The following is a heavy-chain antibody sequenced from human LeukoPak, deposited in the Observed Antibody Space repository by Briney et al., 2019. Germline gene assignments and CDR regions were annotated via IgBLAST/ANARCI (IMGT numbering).Heavy chain of an antibody. CDR2: IYYSGST. V-gene: IGHV4-39*07. D-gene: IGHD5-18*01. Sequence: PSETLSLTCTVSGGSISSSSYYWGWVRQPPGKGLEWIGSIYYSGSTYYNPSLKSRVTISVDTSKNQFSLKLSSVTAADTAVYYCARAVDTNDYWGQGTLVTVSS. CDR1: GGSISSSSYY. CDR3: ARAVDTNDY. J-gene: IGHJ4*02.